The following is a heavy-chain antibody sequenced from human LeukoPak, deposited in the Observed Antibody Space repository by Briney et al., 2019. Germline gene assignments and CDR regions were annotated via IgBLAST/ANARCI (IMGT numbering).Heavy chain of an antibody. CDR1: GYTFTGHY. D-gene: IGHD1-26*01. CDR2: INPASSGT. J-gene: IGHJ4*02. V-gene: IGHV1-2*02. CDR3: ARQLGNYYRAFDY. Sequence: ASVKVSCKASGYTFTGHYIHWVRQAPGQGLEWVGWINPASSGTNFAQKFQGRVTMTWVTSTSTAHMELSSLTPDDAAVFYCARQLGNYYRAFDYWGQGTLVTVSS.